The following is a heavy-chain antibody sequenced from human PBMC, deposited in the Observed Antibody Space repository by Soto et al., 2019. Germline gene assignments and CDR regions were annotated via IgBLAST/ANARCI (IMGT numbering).Heavy chain of an antibody. V-gene: IGHV1-69*12. D-gene: IGHD5-12*01. CDR3: ASSVAKYYYYGMDV. Sequence: QVQLVQSGAEVKKPGSSVKVSCKASGGTFSSYAISWVRQAPGQGLEWMGGIIPIFGTANYAQKFQGRVTITADEPTTTAYMERSSQRSEDTAVYCCASSVAKYYYYGMDVWGQGPTFTVSS. J-gene: IGHJ6*02. CDR1: GGTFSSYA. CDR2: IIPIFGTA.